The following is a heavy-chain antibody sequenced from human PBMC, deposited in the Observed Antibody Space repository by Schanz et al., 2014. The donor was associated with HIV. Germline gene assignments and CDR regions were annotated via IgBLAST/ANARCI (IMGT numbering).Heavy chain of an antibody. CDR2: IGNEPNGYTA. CDR3: ARSYYFDKGYYFDY. V-gene: IGHV3-72*01. D-gene: IGHD3-22*01. CDR1: GFTFSKAW. J-gene: IGHJ4*02. Sequence: EVQLVESGGGLVKPGGSLRLSCAASGFTFSKAWMSWVRQAPGKGLEWVGRIGNEPNGYTAEYAASVKDRFTISRDDSRNSLYLQMSSLKTADTAVYYCARSYYFDKGYYFDYWGQGNLVTVSS.